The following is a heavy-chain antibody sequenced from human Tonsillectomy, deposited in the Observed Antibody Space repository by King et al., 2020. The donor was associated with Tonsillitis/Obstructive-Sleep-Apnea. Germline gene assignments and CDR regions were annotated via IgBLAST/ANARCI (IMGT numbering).Heavy chain of an antibody. D-gene: IGHD4-11*01. CDR1: GYTFTNHA. V-gene: IGHV7-4-1*02. Sequence: QVQLVESGSELKKPGASVKVSCKGSGYTFTNHAMNWVRQAPGQGLEWMGWINTNTGNPTYAQGFTGRFVFSLDTSASTAYLQISSLKAEDTAVYYCARAGSNYEQNYYYYYYMDVWGKGTTVTVSS. CDR3: ARAGSNYEQNYYYYYYMDV. CDR2: INTNTGNP. J-gene: IGHJ6*03.